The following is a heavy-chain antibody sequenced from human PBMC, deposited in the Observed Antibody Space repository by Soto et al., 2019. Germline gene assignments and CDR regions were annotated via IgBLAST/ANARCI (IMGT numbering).Heavy chain of an antibody. V-gene: IGHV6-1*01. D-gene: IGHD5-12*01. CDR1: GDSVSSNTAA. J-gene: IGHJ4*02. CDR2: TYYKSKWYY. Sequence: PSQTLSLTCAISGDSVSSNTAAWHWIRQSPSRSLEWLGRTYYKSKWYYNYAVSVKSRINVNPDTSKNQFSLQLNSVTPEDTAVYYCASESGSGNELDAFDYWGQGTLVTVSS. CDR3: ASESGSGNELDAFDY.